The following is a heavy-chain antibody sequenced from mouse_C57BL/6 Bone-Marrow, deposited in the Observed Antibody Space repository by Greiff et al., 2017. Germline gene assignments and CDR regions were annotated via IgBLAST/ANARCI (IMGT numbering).Heavy chain of an antibody. J-gene: IGHJ4*01. Sequence: QVHVKQSGAELARPGASVKMSCKASGYTFTSYTMHWVKQRPGQGLEWIGYINPSSGYTKYNQKFKDKATLTADKSSSTAYMQLSSLTSEDSAVYYCARRYYSNYTFMDYWGQGTSVTVSS. V-gene: IGHV1-4*01. D-gene: IGHD2-5*01. CDR2: INPSSGYT. CDR3: ARRYYSNYTFMDY. CDR1: GYTFTSYT.